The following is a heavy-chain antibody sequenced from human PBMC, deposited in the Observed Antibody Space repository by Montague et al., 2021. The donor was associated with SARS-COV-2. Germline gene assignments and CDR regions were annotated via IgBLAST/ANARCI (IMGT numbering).Heavy chain of an antibody. Sequence: SLRLSCAASGFTFSSYSMNWVRQAPGKGLEWVSSISSSSSYIYYADSVKGRFTISRDNAKNSLYLQMNSLRAEDTAVYYCASYQNYYYYYRMDVWGQGTTVTVSS. J-gene: IGHJ6*02. V-gene: IGHV3-21*01. CDR1: GFTFSSYS. D-gene: IGHD2-2*01. CDR3: ASYQNYYYYYRMDV. CDR2: ISSSSSYI.